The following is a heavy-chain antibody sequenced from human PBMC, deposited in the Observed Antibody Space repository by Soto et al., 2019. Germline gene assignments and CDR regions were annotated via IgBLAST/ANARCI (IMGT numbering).Heavy chain of an antibody. J-gene: IGHJ4*02. V-gene: IGHV3-7*01. Sequence: GGSLRLSCAASGFTFRNNWMSWVRQAPGKGREWVANIKQDGGEKKYVDSVKGRFTISRDNAKKSLYLQMNSLRAEDTAVYYCARDGGYSGYDFFDYWGRGTPVTVYS. CDR2: IKQDGGEK. D-gene: IGHD5-12*01. CDR1: GFTFRNNW. CDR3: ARDGGYSGYDFFDY.